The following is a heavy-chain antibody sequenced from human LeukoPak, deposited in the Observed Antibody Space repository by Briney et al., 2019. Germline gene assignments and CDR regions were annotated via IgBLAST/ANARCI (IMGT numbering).Heavy chain of an antibody. CDR3: ARAMLKYSSSWYRGEDY. V-gene: IGHV1-2*02. J-gene: IGHJ4*02. CDR2: INPNSGGT. Sequence: ASVKVSCKASGYTFTGYYMHWVRQAPGQGLEWMGWINPNSGGTNYAQKFQGRVTMTRDTSISTAYMELSRLRSDDTAVYYCARAMLKYSSSWYRGEDYWGQGTLVTVSS. CDR1: GYTFTGYY. D-gene: IGHD6-13*01.